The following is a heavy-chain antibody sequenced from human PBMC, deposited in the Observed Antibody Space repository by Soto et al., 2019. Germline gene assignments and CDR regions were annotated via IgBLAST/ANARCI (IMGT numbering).Heavy chain of an antibody. CDR3: AKAEYTAALPGL. CDR2: IEDDGRRP. CDR1: GFIFSTHW. D-gene: IGHD2-15*01. Sequence: EVQLVESGGGLVQPGGSLRLSCEASGFIFSTHWMHWVRQVPGKGLDWVARIEDDGRRPDYADSVKGRFTISRDNAKSTLFLQLNNLRVEDTATYHCAKAEYTAALPGLWGRGTLVTVSS. J-gene: IGHJ4*02. V-gene: IGHV3-74*01.